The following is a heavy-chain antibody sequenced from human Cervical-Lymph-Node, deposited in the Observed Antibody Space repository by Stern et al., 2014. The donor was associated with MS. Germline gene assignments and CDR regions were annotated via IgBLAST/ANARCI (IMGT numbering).Heavy chain of an antibody. J-gene: IGHJ2*01. CDR1: GGSVSSTNW. Sequence: QVQLQESGPGLVKPSGTLSLTCAVSGGSVSSTNWWSWVRQSPGKGLEWIGNIYHSGASNYRPSLRSRVSISLGNSTNHLSLHLTSVTAADTAVYYCARERQQYCNSEGCSYWYFDLWGRGTLVTVSS. CDR3: ARERQQYCNSEGCSYWYFDL. D-gene: IGHD2/OR15-2a*01. CDR2: IYHSGAS. V-gene: IGHV4-4*02.